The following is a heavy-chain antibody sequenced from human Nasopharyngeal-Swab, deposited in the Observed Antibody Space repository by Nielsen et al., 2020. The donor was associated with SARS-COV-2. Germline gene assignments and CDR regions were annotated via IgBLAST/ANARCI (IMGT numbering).Heavy chain of an antibody. CDR2: INHSGST. CDR1: GGSFSGYY. V-gene: IGHV4-34*01. Sequence: SQTLSLTGAVYGGSFSGYYWSWIRQPPGKGLEWIGEINHSGSTNYNPSLKSRVTISVDTSKNQFSLKLSSVTAADTAVYYCARGLSIAVGYYYYYGMDVWGQGTTVTVSS. D-gene: IGHD6-19*01. CDR3: ARGLSIAVGYYYYYGMDV. J-gene: IGHJ6*02.